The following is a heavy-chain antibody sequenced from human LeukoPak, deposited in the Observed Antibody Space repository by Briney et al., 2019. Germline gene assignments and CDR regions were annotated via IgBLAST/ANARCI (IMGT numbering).Heavy chain of an antibody. V-gene: IGHV3-30*04. J-gene: IGHJ6*03. CDR3: ARSAAVAGHFYYYYYMDV. D-gene: IGHD6-19*01. Sequence: GGSLRLSCAASGFTFSSYAMSWVRQAPGKGLEWVAVISYDGSNKYYADSVKGRFTISRDNSKNTLYLQMNSLRAEDTAVYYCARSAAVAGHFYYYYYMDVWGKGTTVTVSS. CDR2: ISYDGSNK. CDR1: GFTFSSYA.